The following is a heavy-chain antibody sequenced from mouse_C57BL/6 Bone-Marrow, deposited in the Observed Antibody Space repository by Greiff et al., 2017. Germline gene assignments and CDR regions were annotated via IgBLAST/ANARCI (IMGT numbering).Heavy chain of an antibody. D-gene: IGHD5-5*01. Sequence: DVKLVESGAELVRPGSSVKMSCKTSGYTFTSYGINWVKQRPGQGLEWVGYIYIGNGYTEYNEKFKGKATLTSDTTSCTAYMQLSSLTSEDSAIYFCACYLAWLAYWGQGTLVTVSA. CDR2: IYIGNGYT. J-gene: IGHJ3*01. CDR3: ACYLAWLAY. CDR1: GYTFTSYG. V-gene: IGHV1-58*01.